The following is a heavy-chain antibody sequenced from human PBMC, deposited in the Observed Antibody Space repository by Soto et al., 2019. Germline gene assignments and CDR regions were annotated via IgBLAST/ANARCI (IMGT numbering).Heavy chain of an antibody. V-gene: IGHV4-4*02. Sequence: PSETLSPTCAVSGSPISRSNLWSWARQPPGKGLEWIGEIYHSGSTNYNPSLKSRVTISVDKSKNQFSLKLSSVTAADTAVYYCARDQSGYVGFWFDPWGQGTLVTVSS. CDR1: GSPISRSNL. CDR3: ARDQSGYVGFWFDP. J-gene: IGHJ5*02. D-gene: IGHD5-12*01. CDR2: IYHSGST.